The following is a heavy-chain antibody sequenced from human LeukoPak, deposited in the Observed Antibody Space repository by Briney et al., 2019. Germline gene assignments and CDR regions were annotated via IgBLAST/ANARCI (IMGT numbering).Heavy chain of an antibody. CDR2: ISWNSGSI. CDR3: AKGGNRRSTVVVLTNHWFDP. Sequence: GGSLRLSCAASGFPFDDYAMHWFRQAPGKGLEWVSGISWNSGSIRYADSVRGRFTISRDNAKNSLYLQMNSMRPADTALHYCAKGGNRRSTVVVLTNHWFDPWGQGTLVTVPS. J-gene: IGHJ5*02. D-gene: IGHD3-22*01. CDR1: GFPFDDYA. V-gene: IGHV3-9*01.